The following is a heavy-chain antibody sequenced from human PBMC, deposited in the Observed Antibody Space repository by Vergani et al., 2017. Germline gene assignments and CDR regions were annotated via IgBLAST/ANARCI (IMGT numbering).Heavy chain of an antibody. CDR3: AKDLFSGGLLGGSFDI. Sequence: EVQLLESGGGLVQPGGSLRLSCAASGFTFSSYAMSWVRQAPGKGLEWVSAISGSGGSTYYANPVKGRFTISRDNSKNTLYLQMNSLRAEDTAVYYCAKDLFSGGLLGGSFDIWGQGTMVTVSS. V-gene: IGHV3-23*01. CDR1: GFTFSSYA. J-gene: IGHJ3*02. D-gene: IGHD1-26*01. CDR2: ISGSGGST.